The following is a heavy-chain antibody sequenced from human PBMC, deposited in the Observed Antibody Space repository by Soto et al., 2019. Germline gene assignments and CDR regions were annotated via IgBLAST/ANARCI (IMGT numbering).Heavy chain of an antibody. CDR3: ARGWARIEVPAAITRSYYYYGMDV. CDR2: IIPIFDTA. V-gene: IGHV1-69*01. D-gene: IGHD2-2*01. Sequence: QVQLVQSGAEVKKPGSSVKVSCKASGGTFSSYAISWVRQAPGQGLEWMGGIIPIFDTANYAQKFQGRVTITADESTSTAYMELSSLRSEDTAVYYCARGWARIEVPAAITRSYYYYGMDVWGQGTTVTVSS. CDR1: GGTFSSYA. J-gene: IGHJ6*02.